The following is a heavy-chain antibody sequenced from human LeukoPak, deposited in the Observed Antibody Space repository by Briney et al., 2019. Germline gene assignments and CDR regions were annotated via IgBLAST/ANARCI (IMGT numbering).Heavy chain of an antibody. CDR2: FSGSGGRT. CDR3: AAANGGYSYGLPIDY. CDR1: GFTFSYYG. V-gene: IGHV3-23*01. Sequence: GGTLRLSCAVSGFTFSYYGMSWVRQAPGKGLEWVSAFSGSGGRTYYADSVKGRFTISRDNSKNTLYLQMGSLRAEDMAVYYCAAANGGYSYGLPIDYWGQGTLVTVSS. D-gene: IGHD5-18*01. J-gene: IGHJ4*02.